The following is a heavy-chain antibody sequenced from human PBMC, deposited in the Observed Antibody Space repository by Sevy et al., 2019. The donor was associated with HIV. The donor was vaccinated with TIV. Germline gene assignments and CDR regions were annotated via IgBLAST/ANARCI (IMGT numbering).Heavy chain of an antibody. Sequence: QLGGSLRLSCAASGFTFSSYGMHWVRQAPGKGLEWVAFIRYDGSNKYYADSVKGRFTISRDNSKNTLYLQMNSLRAEDTAVYYCAKEVGYYDYIWGSYRPYYYGMDVWGQGTTVTVSS. CDR1: GFTFSSYG. V-gene: IGHV3-30*02. CDR2: IRYDGSNK. D-gene: IGHD3-16*02. J-gene: IGHJ6*02. CDR3: AKEVGYYDYIWGSYRPYYYGMDV.